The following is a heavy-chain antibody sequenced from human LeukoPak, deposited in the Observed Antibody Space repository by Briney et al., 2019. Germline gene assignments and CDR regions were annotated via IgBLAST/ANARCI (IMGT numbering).Heavy chain of an antibody. CDR3: AKLDGSGHIDY. J-gene: IGHJ4*02. CDR2: ISYDGSNK. Sequence: GGCLRLSCAASRFTFSSYGMHWVRQAPGKGLEWVSVISYDGSNKYYAESVKGRFTISRDNTKNTLYLQMNKLRAEDTAVYYGAKLDGSGHIDYWGQGTLVTVSS. CDR1: RFTFSSYG. D-gene: IGHD3-10*01. V-gene: IGHV3-30*18.